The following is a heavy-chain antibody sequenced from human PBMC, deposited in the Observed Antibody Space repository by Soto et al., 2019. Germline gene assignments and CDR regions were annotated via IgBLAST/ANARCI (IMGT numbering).Heavy chain of an antibody. J-gene: IGHJ3*02. Sequence: GGSLRLSCAASGFTFSSYAMSWVRQAPGKGLGWVSAISSSGGSTYYADSVKGRFTISRDNSKNTLYLQMNSLRAEDTAVYYCAKDQNYYDILTGGDAFDIWGQGTMVTVSS. CDR3: AKDQNYYDILTGGDAFDI. V-gene: IGHV3-23*01. CDR1: GFTFSSYA. D-gene: IGHD3-9*01. CDR2: ISSSGGST.